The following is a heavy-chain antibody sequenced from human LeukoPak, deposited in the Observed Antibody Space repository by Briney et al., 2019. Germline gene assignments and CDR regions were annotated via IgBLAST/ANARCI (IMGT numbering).Heavy chain of an antibody. V-gene: IGHV4-61*08. CDR1: GGSISSGGYY. J-gene: IGHJ2*01. D-gene: IGHD2-2*01. CDR3: ARHLGYCSGINCCSYFDV. Sequence: PSETLSLTCTVSGGSISSGGYYWSWIRQPPGKGLECIGYIYYSGTSNYNPSLKSRVTISVDTSKNQFSLKLSSVTAADTAVYYCARHLGYCSGINCCSYFDVWGRGTLVTVSS. CDR2: IYYSGTS.